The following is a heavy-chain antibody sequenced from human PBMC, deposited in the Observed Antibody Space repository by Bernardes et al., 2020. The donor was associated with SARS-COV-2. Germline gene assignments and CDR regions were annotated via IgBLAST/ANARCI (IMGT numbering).Heavy chain of an antibody. V-gene: IGHV3-7*01. Sequence: GGSLRLSCAASGFTFSSYCMSWVRQAPGKGLEWVSNIHGDGSQGSSVDSVRGRFAISRDNAKNLLYLQMDSLRAEDTAVYYCARIDDVTGSDCWGEGTLVTVSS. D-gene: IGHD3-9*01. CDR2: IHGDGSQG. CDR3: ARIDDVTGSDC. CDR1: GFTFSSYC. J-gene: IGHJ4*02.